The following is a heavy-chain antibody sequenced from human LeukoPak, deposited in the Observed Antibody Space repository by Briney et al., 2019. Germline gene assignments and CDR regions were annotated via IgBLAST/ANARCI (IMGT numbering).Heavy chain of an antibody. CDR2: ISSSSSYI. J-gene: IGHJ4*02. CDR3: ARDDRGGGDY. V-gene: IGHV3-21*01. D-gene: IGHD3-16*01. Sequence: PGGSLRLSCAASGFTFSSYWMSWVRQAPGKGLEWVSSISSSSSYIYYADSVKGRFTISRDNAKNSLYLQMNSLRAEDTAVYYCARDDRGGGDYWGQGTLVTVSS. CDR1: GFTFSSYW.